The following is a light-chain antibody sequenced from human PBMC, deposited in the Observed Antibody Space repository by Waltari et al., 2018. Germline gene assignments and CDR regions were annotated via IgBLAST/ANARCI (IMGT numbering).Light chain of an antibody. V-gene: IGLV1-40*01. CDR3: QSYDSSLSGPVV. J-gene: IGLJ2*01. CDR1: RANIRGVYD. Sequence: QSVLTQPPSVSGAPGQTVTISCTGSRANIRGVYDAHLYQQVPGTAPNLLIVRNNNRPSGVPDRFSGSKSGTSAALAITGLRAEDEAYYYCQSYDSSLSGPVVFGGGTRLIVL. CDR2: RNN.